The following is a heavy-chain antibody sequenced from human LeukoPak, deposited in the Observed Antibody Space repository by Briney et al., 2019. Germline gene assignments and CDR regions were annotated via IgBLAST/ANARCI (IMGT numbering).Heavy chain of an antibody. D-gene: IGHD3-3*01. CDR2: IKQDGSEK. V-gene: IGHV3-7*01. CDR3: ARGSFGVVIRYYYYYYYMDV. CDR1: GFTFSSYW. J-gene: IGHJ6*03. Sequence: GGSLRLSCAASGFTFSSYWMSWVRQAPGKGLEWVANIKQDGSEKYYVDSVKGRFAISRDNAKNSLYPQMNSLRAEDTAVYYCARGSFGVVIRYYYYYYYMDVWGKGTTVTVSS.